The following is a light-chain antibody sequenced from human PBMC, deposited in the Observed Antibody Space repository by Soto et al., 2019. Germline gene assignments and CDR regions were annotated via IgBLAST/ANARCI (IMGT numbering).Light chain of an antibody. Sequence: EIVMTQSPATLSVSPGERATLSCRASQSVRGNLAWYQQKPGQSPRLLIYGASSRATGIPVRFSGSGSGTEFTLTISSLQSEDFAAYYCQQSNNWPFITLGQGTRPEIK. CDR2: GAS. CDR1: QSVRGN. J-gene: IGKJ5*01. V-gene: IGKV3-15*01. CDR3: QQSNNWPFIT.